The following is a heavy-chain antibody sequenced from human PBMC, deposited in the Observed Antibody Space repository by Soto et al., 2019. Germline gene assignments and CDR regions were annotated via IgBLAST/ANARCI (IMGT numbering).Heavy chain of an antibody. J-gene: IGHJ4*02. CDR2: IYYSGST. D-gene: IGHD6-13*01. V-gene: IGHV4-31*03. CDR3: AREGRLAAAGRFDY. CDR1: GGSISSGDYY. Sequence: SETLSLTCTVSGGSISSGDYYWSWIRQVPKKGLEWIGYIYYSGSTYYNPSLRSRVAMSVDTSKNQFSLKLSSVTAADTAIYYCAREGRLAAAGRFDYWGQGTLVTVSS.